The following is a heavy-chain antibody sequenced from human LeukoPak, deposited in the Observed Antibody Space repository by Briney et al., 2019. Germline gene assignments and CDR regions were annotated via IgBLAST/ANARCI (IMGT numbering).Heavy chain of an antibody. CDR1: GYTFTSYY. J-gene: IGHJ4*02. D-gene: IGHD3-22*01. CDR2: INPSGGST. V-gene: IGHV1-46*01. Sequence: ASVEVSCKASGYTFTSYYMHWVRQAPGQGLEWMGIINPSGGSTSYAQKFQGRVTMTRDTSTSTVYMELSSLRSEDTAVYYCARDGDYYDSSGYYSSYFDYWGQGTLVTVSS. CDR3: ARDGDYYDSSGYYSSYFDY.